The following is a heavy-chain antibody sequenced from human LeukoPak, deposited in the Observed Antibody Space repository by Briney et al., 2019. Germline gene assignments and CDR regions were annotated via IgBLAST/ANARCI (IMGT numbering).Heavy chain of an antibody. CDR2: ISGSGGST. CDR3: PREDCSGGSCYFDY. CDR1: GLTFSCYG. J-gene: IGHJ4*02. V-gene: IGHV3-23*01. Sequence: GGSLRLSCAASGLTFSCYGMSWVRQAPGKGLEWVSAISGSGGSTYYADSVKGRFTISRDNSKNTLYLQMNSLRAEDTAVYYCPREDCSGGSCYFDYWGQGTLVTVSS. D-gene: IGHD2-15*01.